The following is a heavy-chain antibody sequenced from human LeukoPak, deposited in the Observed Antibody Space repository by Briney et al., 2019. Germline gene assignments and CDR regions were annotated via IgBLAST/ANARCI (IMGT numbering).Heavy chain of an antibody. CDR1: GGSISSTSNY. D-gene: IGHD7-27*01. V-gene: IGHV4-61*05. CDR3: ASPRPGAWYFDP. J-gene: IGHJ2*01. Sequence: SETLSLTCSVSGGSISSTSNYWGWIRQPPGKGLEWIGYIYYTGSTNYNPSLKSRVTISLDTSRNQFSLKMSSVTAADTAMYYCASPRPGAWYFDPWGRGTLVTVSS. CDR2: IYYTGST.